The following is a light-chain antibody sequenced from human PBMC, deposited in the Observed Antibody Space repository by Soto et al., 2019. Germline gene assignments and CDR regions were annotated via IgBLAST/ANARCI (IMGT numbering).Light chain of an antibody. V-gene: IGKV1-39*01. CDR3: QQSYITPFA. J-gene: IGKJ3*01. Sequence: DTQMTQSPSTLSASVGDRVTVTCRASQSISNWLAWYQQKPGKAPKLLIYVASSLQSGVPSRFSGSGSGTEFTLTIRSLQPEDFATYYCQQSYITPFAFGPGTKVDIK. CDR2: VAS. CDR1: QSISNW.